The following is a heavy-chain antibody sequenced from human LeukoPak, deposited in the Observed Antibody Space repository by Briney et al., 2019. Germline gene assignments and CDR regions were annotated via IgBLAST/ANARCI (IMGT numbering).Heavy chain of an antibody. D-gene: IGHD1-26*01. CDR2: IKQNGSEK. CDR3: ARGKGGSSRDY. CDR1: GFTFSSYW. V-gene: IGHV3-7*01. Sequence: PGGSLRLSCAASGFTFSSYWMSWVRQAPGKGLEWVANIKQNGSEKYYVDSVKGRFTISRDNAKNSLYLQMNSLRAEDTAVYYCARGKGGSSRDYWGQGTLVTVSS. J-gene: IGHJ4*02.